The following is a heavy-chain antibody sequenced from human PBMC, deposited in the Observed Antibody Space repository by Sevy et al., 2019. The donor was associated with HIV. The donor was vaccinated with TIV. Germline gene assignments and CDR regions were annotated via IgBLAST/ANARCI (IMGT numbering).Heavy chain of an antibody. CDR2: IKSKTDGGTT. J-gene: IGHJ6*03. Sequence: GGSLRLSCAASGFTFSNAWMSWVRQAPGKGLEWVGHIKSKTDGGTTDYAAPVKGRFTISRDDSKNTLYLQMNSLKTEDTAVYYCTTDQLYGSGSYFSSGYYMDVWGKGTTVTVSS. V-gene: IGHV3-15*01. CDR3: TTDQLYGSGSYFSSGYYMDV. D-gene: IGHD3-10*01. CDR1: GFTFSNAW.